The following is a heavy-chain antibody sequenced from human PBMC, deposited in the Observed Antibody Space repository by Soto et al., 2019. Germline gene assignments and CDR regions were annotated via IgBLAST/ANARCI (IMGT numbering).Heavy chain of an antibody. CDR2: ISNDGSNK. D-gene: IGHD1-26*01. Sequence: QVHLVESGGGVVQPGRSLRLSCAASGFSFSTYGMHWVRQAPGKGLEWVAFISNDGSNKYYADSVKGRFTISRDNSKNTLYLQMNSLRAEDTAVYYLAKGFGNYWAFDYWGQGTLVTVSS. V-gene: IGHV3-30*18. J-gene: IGHJ4*02. CDR1: GFSFSTYG. CDR3: AKGFGNYWAFDY.